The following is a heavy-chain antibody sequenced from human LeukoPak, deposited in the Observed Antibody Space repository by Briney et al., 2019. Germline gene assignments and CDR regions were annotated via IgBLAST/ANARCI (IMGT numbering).Heavy chain of an antibody. CDR1: SGSFSGYY. Sequence: SETLSLTCAVYSGSFSGYYWSWIRLPPGKGLEWIGEIKDGGSTNYNPSLRSRVTISVDTSKIQLSLKLRSATPADTAVYYCARGLSGFVAYYWGQGTPVTVSS. CDR3: ARGLSGFVAYY. CDR2: IKDGGST. V-gene: IGHV4-34*01. D-gene: IGHD3-10*01. J-gene: IGHJ4*02.